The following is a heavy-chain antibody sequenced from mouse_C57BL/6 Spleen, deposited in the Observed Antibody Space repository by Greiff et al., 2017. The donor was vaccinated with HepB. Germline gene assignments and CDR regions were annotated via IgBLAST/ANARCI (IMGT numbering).Heavy chain of an antibody. D-gene: IGHD1-1*01. J-gene: IGHJ2*01. CDR1: GYSITSGYY. Sequence: EVQLVESGPGLVKPSQSLSLTCSVTGYSITSGYYWNWIRQFPGNKLEWMGYISYDGSNNYNPSLKNRISITRDTSKNQFFLKLNSVTTEDTATYYCARDKDLGYGSSYDYWGQGTTLTVSS. CDR3: ARDKDLGYGSSYDY. CDR2: ISYDGSN. V-gene: IGHV3-6*01.